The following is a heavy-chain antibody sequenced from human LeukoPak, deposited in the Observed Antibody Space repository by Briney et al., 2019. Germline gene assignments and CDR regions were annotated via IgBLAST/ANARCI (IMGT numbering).Heavy chain of an antibody. Sequence: GGSLRLSCAASGVPFSTYTMHWVCQAPGKGLEWVSSISSSGIYIYYADSVKGRFTISRDNANNSLSLQMSSLRAEDTAVYYCAKEWPWEYFYYGMNVWGQGTTVTVSS. CDR1: GVPFSTYT. CDR3: AKEWPWEYFYYGMNV. J-gene: IGHJ6*02. CDR2: ISSSGIYI. V-gene: IGHV3-21*01. D-gene: IGHD1-26*01.